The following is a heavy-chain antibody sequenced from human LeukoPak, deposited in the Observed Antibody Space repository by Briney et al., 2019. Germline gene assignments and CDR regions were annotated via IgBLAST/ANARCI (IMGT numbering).Heavy chain of an antibody. CDR1: GFTFDDYG. CDR3: AVATIKDYFDY. J-gene: IGHJ4*02. CDR2: INWNGGST. D-gene: IGHD5-24*01. Sequence: GGSLRLSCAASGFTFDDYGMSWVRQAPGKGLEWVSGINWNGGSTGYADSVKGRFTISRDNAKNSLYLQMNSLRAEDTAVYYCAVATIKDYFDYWGQGTLVTVSS. V-gene: IGHV3-20*04.